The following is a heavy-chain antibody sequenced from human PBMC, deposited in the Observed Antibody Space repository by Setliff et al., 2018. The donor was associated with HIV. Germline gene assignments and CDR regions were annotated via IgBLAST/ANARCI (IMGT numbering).Heavy chain of an antibody. CDR3: ATISGVPDY. D-gene: IGHD3-3*02. V-gene: IGHV3-7*03. Sequence: GGSLRLSCAVSGLSFGDYRMNWVRQAPGKGLEWVANINEDGSVRYYVDSVKGRFIISRDEAKNSVFLQMNSLKVEDTAIYYCATISGVPDYWGQGTLVTSPQ. CDR2: INEDGSVR. CDR1: GLSFGDYR. J-gene: IGHJ4*02.